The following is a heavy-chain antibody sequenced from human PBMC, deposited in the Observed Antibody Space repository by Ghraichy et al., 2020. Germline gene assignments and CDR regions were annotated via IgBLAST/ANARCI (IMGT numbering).Heavy chain of an antibody. Sequence: GGSLRLSCAVSGFTFNRHDMSWVRQAPGKGLEWVSYISSSSSTIYYGDSVKGRFTISRDNAKNSLYLQLNSLRDEDTAVYYCARDLSSPYYGMDVWGQGTTVTVSS. V-gene: IGHV3-48*02. CDR3: ARDLSSPYYGMDV. CDR1: GFTFNRHD. J-gene: IGHJ6*02. CDR2: ISSSSSTI.